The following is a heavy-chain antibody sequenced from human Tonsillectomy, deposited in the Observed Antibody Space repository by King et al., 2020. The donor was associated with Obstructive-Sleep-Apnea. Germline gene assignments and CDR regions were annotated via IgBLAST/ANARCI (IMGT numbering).Heavy chain of an antibody. CDR1: GFTFSSYS. CDR3: ARVPPDTAMVYFDY. D-gene: IGHD5-18*01. V-gene: IGHV3-48*04. Sequence: VQLVESGGGLVQPGGSLRLSCAASGFTFSSYSMNWVRQAPGKGLEWGSYISSSSSTIYYADSVKGRFTISRDNAKNSLYLQMNSLRAEDTAVYYCARVPPDTAMVYFDYWGQGTLVTVSS. J-gene: IGHJ4*02. CDR2: ISSSSSTI.